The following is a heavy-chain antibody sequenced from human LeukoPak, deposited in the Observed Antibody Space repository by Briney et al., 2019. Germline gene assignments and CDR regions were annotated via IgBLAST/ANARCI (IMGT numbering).Heavy chain of an antibody. CDR3: AKVPSGSYTYYFDY. Sequence: GGSLRLSCAASGFTFSSYGMSWVRQAPGKGLEWVSAISGSGGSTYYADSVKGRFTISRDNSKNTLYLQMNSLRAEDTAVYYCAKVPSGSYTYYFDYWGQGTLVTVSS. J-gene: IGHJ4*02. D-gene: IGHD1-26*01. CDR2: ISGSGGST. CDR1: GFTFSSYG. V-gene: IGHV3-23*01.